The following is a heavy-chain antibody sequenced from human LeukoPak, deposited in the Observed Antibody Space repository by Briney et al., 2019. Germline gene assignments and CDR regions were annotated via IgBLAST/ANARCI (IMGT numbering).Heavy chain of an antibody. J-gene: IGHJ4*02. Sequence: PGASVKVSCKATGYTFTSNYIHWVRQAPGQGLEWMGMIYPRDGSTSYAQKFRGRVTVTRDTSTSTVHMELSGLRSEDTAVYYCARDQEGFDYWGQGTLVTVSS. CDR1: GYTFTSNY. V-gene: IGHV1-46*01. CDR2: IYPRDGST. CDR3: ARDQEGFDY.